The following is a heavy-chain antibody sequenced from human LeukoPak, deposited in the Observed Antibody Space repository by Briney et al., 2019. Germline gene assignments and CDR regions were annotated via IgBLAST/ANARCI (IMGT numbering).Heavy chain of an antibody. CDR3: ARSSEGRYYYDSSGFSYYYYYMDV. CDR1: GRSISPYY. J-gene: IGHJ6*03. V-gene: IGHV4-59*01. D-gene: IGHD3-22*01. CDR2: IFSSGAA. Sequence: PSETLSLTCSVSGRSISPYYWSWFRQAPGRGLEWVGYIFSSGAASYKPSLKSRVTLSVDTSKNQFSLKLSSVTAADTAVYYCARSSEGRYYYDSSGFSYYYYYMDVWGKGTTVTISS.